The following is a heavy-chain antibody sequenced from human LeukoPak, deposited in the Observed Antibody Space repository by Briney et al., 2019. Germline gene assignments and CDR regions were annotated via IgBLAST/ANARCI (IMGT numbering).Heavy chain of an antibody. CDR3: ARVGSYGAYLDY. V-gene: IGHV1-69*13. D-gene: IGHD1-26*01. CDR1: GGTFSSYA. Sequence: ASVKVSCKASGGTFSSYAISWVRQAPGQGLEWMGGIIPIFGTANYAQKFQGRVTITADESTSTAYMELSSLRSEDTAVYYGARVGSYGAYLDYWGQGALVIVSS. CDR2: IIPIFGTA. J-gene: IGHJ4*02.